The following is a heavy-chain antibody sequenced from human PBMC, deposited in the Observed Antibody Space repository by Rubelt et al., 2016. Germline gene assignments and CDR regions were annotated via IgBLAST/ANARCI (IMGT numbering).Heavy chain of an antibody. Sequence: GLEWVSTISESGGGTYYADSVKGRFTVSRDSSKNTLYLQMNSLRAEDTAVYYCAKFVGFGVSYYGMDVWGQGTTVTVSS. D-gene: IGHD3-3*01. CDR3: AKFVGFGVSYYGMDV. V-gene: IGHV3-23*01. J-gene: IGHJ6*02. CDR2: ISESGGGT.